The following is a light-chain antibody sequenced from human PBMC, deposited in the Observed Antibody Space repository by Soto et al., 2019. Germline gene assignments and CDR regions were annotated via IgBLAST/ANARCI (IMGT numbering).Light chain of an antibody. CDR3: QQLYGYPRT. CDR2: AAS. J-gene: IGKJ2*01. Sequence: IQLTQSPSSLSASAGDRVTITCRASEDIAGFLAWFQQKPGKAPKLLIYAASTLQGGVPARFSGSGSGTDFTLTISSLQPEDFATYYWQQLYGYPRTFVQGTKLEIK. CDR1: EDIAGF. V-gene: IGKV1-9*01.